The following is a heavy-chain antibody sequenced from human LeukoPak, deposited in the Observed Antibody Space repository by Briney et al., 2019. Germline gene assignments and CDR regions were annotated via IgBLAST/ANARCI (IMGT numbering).Heavy chain of an antibody. CDR2: ISGSGITT. V-gene: IGHV3-11*01. D-gene: IGHD3-10*01. J-gene: IGHJ3*02. CDR1: GFTFSNYY. CDR3: ARDLSRGDAFDI. Sequence: GGSLRLSCAASGFTFSNYYMNWIRQTPGKGLEWVSYISGSGITTFYAESVEGRFTISRDNTKDSLFLQMDSLRVEDTAVYYCARDLSRGDAFDIWGQGTMVTVSS.